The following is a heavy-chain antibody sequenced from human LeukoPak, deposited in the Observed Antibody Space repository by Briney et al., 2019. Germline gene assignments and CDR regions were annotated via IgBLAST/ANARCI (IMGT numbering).Heavy chain of an antibody. V-gene: IGHV3-9*01. J-gene: IGHJ4*02. D-gene: IGHD6-19*01. CDR3: VKDFANGWARSFDS. Sequence: GGSLRLSCTASGFTFDDYAIHWVRQAPGKGLEWVSGISWNSGVIGYADSVKGRFTLSRDSDKTSLYLEMNSLRTEDTGFYFCVKDFANGWARSFDSWGQGTLVTVSS. CDR2: ISWNSGVI. CDR1: GFTFDDYA.